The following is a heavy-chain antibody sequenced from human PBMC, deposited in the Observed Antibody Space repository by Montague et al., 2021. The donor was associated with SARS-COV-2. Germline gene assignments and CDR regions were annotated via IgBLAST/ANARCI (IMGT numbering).Heavy chain of an antibody. J-gene: IGHJ6*03. CDR2: IYYSGST. V-gene: IGHV4-59*01. CDR1: GGSISSYY. D-gene: IGHD3-9*01. CDR3: ARDSRTDFDWLFPDSGSYYYYMDV. Sequence: SETLSLTCTVSGGSISSYYWSWIRQPPGKGLGWIGYIYYSGSTNYNPSLKSRVTISVDTSKNQFSLKLSSVTAADTAVYYCARDSRTDFDWLFPDSGSYYYYMDVWGKGTTVTVSS.